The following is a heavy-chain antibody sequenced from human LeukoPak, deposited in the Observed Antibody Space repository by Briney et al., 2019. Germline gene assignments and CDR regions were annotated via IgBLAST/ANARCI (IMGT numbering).Heavy chain of an antibody. D-gene: IGHD3-3*01. CDR2: INHSGST. CDR1: GGSFSGYY. V-gene: IGHV4-34*01. CDR3: ARLGVVVPYYFDY. J-gene: IGHJ4*02. Sequence: SETLSLTCAVYGGSFSGYYWSWIRQPPGKGLEWIGEINHSGSTNYNPSLKSRVTISVDTSKNQFSLKLSSVTAADTALYYCARLGVVVPYYFDYWGLGTLVIVSS.